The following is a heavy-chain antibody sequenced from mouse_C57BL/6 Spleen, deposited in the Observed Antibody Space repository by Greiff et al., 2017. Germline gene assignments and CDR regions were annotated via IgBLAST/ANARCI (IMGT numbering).Heavy chain of an antibody. Sequence: VKLMESGPGLVAPSQSLSITCTVSGFSLTSYGVDWVRLSPGKGLEWLGVIWGVGSTNYNSALKSRLSISKDNSKSQVFLKMNSLQTDDTAMYYCARTHYYGSSYYAMDYWGQGTSVTVSS. CDR1: GFSLTSYG. D-gene: IGHD1-1*01. CDR3: ARTHYYGSSYYAMDY. V-gene: IGHV2-6*01. J-gene: IGHJ4*01. CDR2: IWGVGST.